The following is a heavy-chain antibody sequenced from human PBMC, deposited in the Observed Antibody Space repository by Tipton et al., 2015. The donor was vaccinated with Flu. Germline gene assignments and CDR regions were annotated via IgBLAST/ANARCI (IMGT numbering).Heavy chain of an antibody. J-gene: IGHJ3*02. CDR3: ARGPKQWLEYDAFDI. V-gene: IGHV4-39*07. CDR2: IYYSGST. CDR1: GGSISSSSYY. Sequence: TLSLTGTVSGGSISSSSYYWGWIRQPPGKGLEWIGSIYYSGSTYYNPSLKSRVTISVDTSKNQFSLKLSSVTAADTAVYYCARGPKQWLEYDAFDIWGQGTMVTVSS. D-gene: IGHD6-19*01.